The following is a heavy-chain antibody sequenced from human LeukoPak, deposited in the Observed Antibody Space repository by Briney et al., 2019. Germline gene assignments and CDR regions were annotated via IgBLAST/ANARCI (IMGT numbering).Heavy chain of an antibody. D-gene: IGHD6-19*01. J-gene: IGHJ5*02. V-gene: IGHV4-59*08. CDR1: GGSISSYY. CDR3: ARSFLGIAVAGTDWFDP. CDR2: IYYSGST. Sequence: SETLSLTCTVSGGSISSYYWSWIRQPPGKGLEWIGYIYYSGSTNYNPSLKSRATISVDTSKNQFSLKLSSVTAADTAVHYCARSFLGIAVAGTDWFDPWGQGTLVTVSS.